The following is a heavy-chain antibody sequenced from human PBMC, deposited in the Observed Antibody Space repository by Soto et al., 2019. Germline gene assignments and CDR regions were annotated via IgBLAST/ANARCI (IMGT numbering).Heavy chain of an antibody. CDR1: GYTFTSYG. CDR2: ISAYNGNT. J-gene: IGHJ4*02. Sequence: ASVKVSCKASGYTFTSYGISWVRQAPGQGLEWMGWISAYNGNTNYAQKLQGRVTMTADTSTSTAYMELRSLRSDDTAVYYCARSRATVTTRYYFDYWGQGTLVTVSS. CDR3: ARSRATVTTRYYFDY. V-gene: IGHV1-18*01. D-gene: IGHD4-17*01.